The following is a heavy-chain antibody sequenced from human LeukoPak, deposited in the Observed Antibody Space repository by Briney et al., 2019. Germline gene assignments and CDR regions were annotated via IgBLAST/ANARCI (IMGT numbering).Heavy chain of an antibody. Sequence: SQTLSLTCAISGDSVSNNSAAWNWIRQSPSRGLEWLGRTYYRSKWYNDYAVSVKSRITINPDTSKNRFSLQLNSVTPEDTAVYYCSREYSYGSSPFYYYYYMDVWGKGTTVTVSS. CDR1: GDSVSNNSAA. D-gene: IGHD5-18*01. CDR2: TYYRSKWYN. V-gene: IGHV6-1*01. J-gene: IGHJ6*03. CDR3: SREYSYGSSPFYYYYYMDV.